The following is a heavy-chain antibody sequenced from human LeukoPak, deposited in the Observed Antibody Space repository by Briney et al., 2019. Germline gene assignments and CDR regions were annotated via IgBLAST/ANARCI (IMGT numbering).Heavy chain of an antibody. CDR2: IYYSGST. V-gene: IGHV4-39*01. CDR1: GGSISSSSYY. CDR3: ARGLGILRNWFDP. J-gene: IGHJ5*02. D-gene: IGHD7-27*01. Sequence: PSETLSLTCTVSGGSISSSSYYWGWIRQPPGKGLEWIGGIYYSGSTYYNPSLKSRVTISVDTSKNQFSLKLSSVTAADTAVYYCARGLGILRNWFDPWGQGTLVTVSS.